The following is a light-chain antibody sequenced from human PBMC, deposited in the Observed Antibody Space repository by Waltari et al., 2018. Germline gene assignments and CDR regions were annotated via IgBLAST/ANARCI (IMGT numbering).Light chain of an antibody. CDR2: EVN. CDR1: SSDVGNFNL. J-gene: IGLJ1*01. CDR3: SSYTISSTYV. Sequence: QSALTQPASVSGSPGQSITISCTGTSSDVGNFNLVSWYQQYPGKAPKLMIYEVNTRPSGVSNRFSGSKSGNTASLTISWLQAEDEADYYCSSYTISSTYVFGTGTKVTVL. V-gene: IGLV2-23*02.